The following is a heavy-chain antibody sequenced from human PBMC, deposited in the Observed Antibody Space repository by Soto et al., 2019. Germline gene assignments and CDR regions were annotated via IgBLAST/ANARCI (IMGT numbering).Heavy chain of an antibody. D-gene: IGHD2-21*01. Sequence: QVQLQESGPGLVKPSQTLSLTCTVSGGSISSGGYYWSWIRQHPGKGLEWIGYIYYSGSTYYNPSLKTRVTISVDTSKNQFSLKLSSVTAADTAVYYCARGFLAGNPPDYWGQGTLVTVSS. CDR3: ARGFLAGNPPDY. CDR2: IYYSGST. CDR1: GGSISSGGYY. V-gene: IGHV4-31*03. J-gene: IGHJ4*02.